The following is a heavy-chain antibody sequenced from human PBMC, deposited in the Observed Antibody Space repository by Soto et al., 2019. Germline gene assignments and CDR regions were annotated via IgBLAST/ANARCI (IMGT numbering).Heavy chain of an antibody. V-gene: IGHV3-23*01. J-gene: IGHJ6*02. D-gene: IGHD1-26*01. CDR1: GFTFSSYA. Sequence: EVQLLESGGGLVQPGGSLRLSCAASGFTFSSYAMSWVRQAPGKGLEWVSAISGSGGSKYYTDSVRGRFTISRDNSNNTLFLEMNSLRADDTAVYFCAAIREVDVWGQGTTVTVSS. CDR2: ISGSGGSK. CDR3: AAIREVDV.